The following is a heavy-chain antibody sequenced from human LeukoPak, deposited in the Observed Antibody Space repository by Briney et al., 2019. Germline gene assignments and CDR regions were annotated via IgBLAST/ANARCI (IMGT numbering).Heavy chain of an antibody. CDR1: GFTFSSYA. CDR2: ISYDGSNK. Sequence: GGSLRLSCAASGFTFSSYAMHWVRQAPGKGLEWVAVISYDGSNKYYADSVKGRFTISRDNSKSTLYLQMNSLRAEDTAVYYCARDTGYFDYWGQGTLVTVSS. CDR3: ARDTGYFDY. J-gene: IGHJ4*02. V-gene: IGHV3-30*01. D-gene: IGHD1-14*01.